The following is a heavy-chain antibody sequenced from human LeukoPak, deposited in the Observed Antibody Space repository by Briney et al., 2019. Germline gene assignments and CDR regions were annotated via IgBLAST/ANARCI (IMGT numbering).Heavy chain of an antibody. CDR2: IYYSGST. Sequence: SQTLSLTCTVSGGSISSGGYYWSWIRQHPGKGLEWIGYIYYSGSTYYNPSLKSRVTISVDTSKNQFSLKLSSVTAADTAVYYGAREVPILEPNYYDSSGYYYDYWGQGTLVTVSS. CDR1: GGSISSGGYY. V-gene: IGHV4-31*03. D-gene: IGHD3-22*01. J-gene: IGHJ4*02. CDR3: AREVPILEPNYYDSSGYYYDY.